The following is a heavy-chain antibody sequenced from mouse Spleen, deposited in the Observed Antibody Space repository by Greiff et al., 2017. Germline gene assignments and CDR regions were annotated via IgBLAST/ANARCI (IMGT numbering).Heavy chain of an antibody. CDR1: GYSFTSYY. J-gene: IGHJ4*01. Sequence: QVQLKESGPELVKPGASVKISCKASGYSFTSYYIHWVKQRPGQGLKWIGWIYPGSGNTKYNEKFKGKATLTADTSSSTAYMQLSGLTSEDSAVYYCARSYSNYPMDYWGQGTSVTVSS. V-gene: IGHV1-66*01. CDR3: ARSYSNYPMDY. D-gene: IGHD2-5*01. CDR2: IYPGSGNT.